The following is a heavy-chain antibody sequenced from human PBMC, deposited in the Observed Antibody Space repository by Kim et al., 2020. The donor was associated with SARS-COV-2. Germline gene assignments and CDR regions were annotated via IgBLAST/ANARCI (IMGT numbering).Heavy chain of an antibody. J-gene: IGHJ4*02. D-gene: IGHD6-13*01. CDR2: IIPIFGTA. V-gene: IGHV1-69*13. CDR1: GGTFSSYA. Sequence: SVKVSCKASGGTFSSYAISWVRQAPGQGLEWMGGIIPIFGTANYAQKFQGRVTITADESTSTAYMELSSLRSEDTAVYYCARGNIAAAGTFDYWGQGTLVTVSS. CDR3: ARGNIAAAGTFDY.